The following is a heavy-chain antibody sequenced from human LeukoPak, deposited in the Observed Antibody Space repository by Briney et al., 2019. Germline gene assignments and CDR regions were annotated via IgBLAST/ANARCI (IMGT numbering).Heavy chain of an antibody. CDR3: ARWSTYYYGSGSYGNWFDP. CDR1: GGSISSGGYS. V-gene: IGHV4-30-2*01. Sequence: PSETLSLTCAVSGGSISSGGYSWSWSRQPPGKGLECIGYIYHSGSTYYNPSLKSRVNISVDRSKNQFSLKLSSVTAADTAVYYCARWSTYYYGSGSYGNWFDPWGHGTLVTVSS. D-gene: IGHD3-10*01. J-gene: IGHJ5*02. CDR2: IYHSGST.